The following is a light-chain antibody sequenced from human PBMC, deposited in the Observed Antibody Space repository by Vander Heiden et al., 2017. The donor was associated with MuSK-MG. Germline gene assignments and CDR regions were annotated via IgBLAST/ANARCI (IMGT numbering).Light chain of an antibody. CDR1: QAIRHD. J-gene: IGKJ1*01. CDR2: DTS. V-gene: IGKV1-6*01. CDR3: RQYYSYPHA. Sequence: AIQMTQSPSSLSASVGDRVTITCRASQAIRHDLAWYQQKPGKAPKLLIYDTSNLQSGVPSRFSGSGSGTDFSLTISSLQPEDFATYYCRQYYSYPHAFGQGTKVEIK.